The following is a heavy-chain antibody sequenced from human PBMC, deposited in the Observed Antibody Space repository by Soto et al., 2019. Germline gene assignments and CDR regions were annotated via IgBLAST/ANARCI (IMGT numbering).Heavy chain of an antibody. CDR1: GFTFSSYA. V-gene: IGHV3-23*01. CDR2: ISGSGGST. J-gene: IGHJ4*02. CDR3: AKDHSSRYYRALHFDY. Sequence: EVQLLESGGGLVQPGGSLRLSCAASGFTFSSYAMSWVRQAPGKGLEWVSAISGSGGSTYYADSVKGRFTISRDNSKNTLYLQMNSLRAEDTAVYYCAKDHSSRYYRALHFDYWGQGTLVTVSS. D-gene: IGHD3-22*01.